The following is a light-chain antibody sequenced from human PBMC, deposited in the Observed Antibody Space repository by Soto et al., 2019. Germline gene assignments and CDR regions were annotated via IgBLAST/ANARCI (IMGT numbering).Light chain of an antibody. CDR2: YAS. Sequence: DIPMTQSPSSVSASVGDRVTITCRASQGISSLLAWYQQKPGKDPKLLIYYASNLENGVPSRFSGSGSGPDFTLTISSLQPEDFATYFCQPADSFPWTFGQGTKVEL. V-gene: IGKV1D-12*01. J-gene: IGKJ1*01. CDR3: QPADSFPWT. CDR1: QGISSL.